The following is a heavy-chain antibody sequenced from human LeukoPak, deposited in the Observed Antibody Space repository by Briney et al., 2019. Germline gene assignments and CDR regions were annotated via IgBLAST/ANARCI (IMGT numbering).Heavy chain of an antibody. CDR2: ISYDGSNK. J-gene: IGHJ6*02. CDR3: AKDLIVATIGYYYYGMDV. CDR1: GFTFSSYG. D-gene: IGHD5-12*01. V-gene: IGHV3-30*18. Sequence: GRSLRLSCAASGFTFSSYGMHWVRQAPGKGLEWVAVISYDGSNKYYADSVKGRFTISRDNSKNTLYLQMNSLRAEDTAVYYCAKDLIVATIGYYYYGMDVWGQGTTVTVSS.